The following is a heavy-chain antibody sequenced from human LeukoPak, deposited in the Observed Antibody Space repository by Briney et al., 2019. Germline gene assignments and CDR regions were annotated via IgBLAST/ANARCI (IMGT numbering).Heavy chain of an antibody. CDR2: ISYDGSNK. Sequence: GGSLRLSCAASGFTFSNAWMSWVRQAPGKGLEWVAVISYDGSNKYYADSVKGRFTISRDNSKNTLYLQMNSLRAEDTAVYYCARDRGIAARPDWYFDLWGRGTLVTVSS. V-gene: IGHV3-30-3*01. CDR3: ARDRGIAARPDWYFDL. CDR1: GFTFSNAW. D-gene: IGHD6-6*01. J-gene: IGHJ2*01.